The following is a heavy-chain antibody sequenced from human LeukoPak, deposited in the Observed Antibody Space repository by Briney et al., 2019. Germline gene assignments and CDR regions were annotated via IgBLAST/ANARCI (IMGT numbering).Heavy chain of an antibody. CDR1: GGSISSSSYY. V-gene: IGHV4-39*01. J-gene: IGHJ4*02. Sequence: SETLSLTCTVSGGSISSSSYYLGWIRQPPGKGLEWIGSIYYSGSTYYNPSLKSRVTISVDTSKNQFSLKLSSVTAADTAVYYCASRKMVRGATDYWGQGTLVTVSS. CDR3: ASRKMVRGATDY. CDR2: IYYSGST. D-gene: IGHD3-10*01.